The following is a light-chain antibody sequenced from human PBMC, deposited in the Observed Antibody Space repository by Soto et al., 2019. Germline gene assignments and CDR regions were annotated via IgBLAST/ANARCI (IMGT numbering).Light chain of an antibody. J-gene: IGKJ1*01. CDR3: QHYNNWPPWT. CDR1: QSVRSSH. Sequence: MVFTQSPGTLSLYPLEIATLCFMASQSVRSSHLAWYQQKPGQAPRLLIYGASTRATGIPARFIGSGSGTEFTLTISSLQSEDFAVYYCQHYNNWPPWTFGQGTRWIS. CDR2: GAS. V-gene: IGKV3-15*01.